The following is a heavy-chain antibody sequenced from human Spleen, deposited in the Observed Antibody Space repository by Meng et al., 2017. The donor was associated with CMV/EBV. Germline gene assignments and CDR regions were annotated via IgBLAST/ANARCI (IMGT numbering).Heavy chain of an antibody. V-gene: IGHV4-59*01. CDR2: IYYSGSI. CDR1: GGSISYYH. D-gene: IGHD6-13*01. Sequence: SETLSLTCTVSGGSISYYHWSWIRQPPGKGLEWIAYIYYSGSINYNPSLRSRLTISVDTSRNEFSLQLSSVTAADTAVYYCARRTAIAAPTGGFYYGLDVWGQGTTVTVSS. J-gene: IGHJ6*02. CDR3: ARRTAIAAPTGGFYYGLDV.